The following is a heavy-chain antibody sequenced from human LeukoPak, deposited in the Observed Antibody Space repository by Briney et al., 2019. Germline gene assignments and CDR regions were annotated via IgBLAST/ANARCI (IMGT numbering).Heavy chain of an antibody. CDR2: ISSSSSYI. D-gene: IGHD4-17*01. J-gene: IGHJ4*02. CDR3: ARDITDGATYFDY. CDR1: GFTFTTYA. Sequence: PGGSLRLSCAASGFTFTTYAMNWVRQAPGKGLEWVSSISSSSSYIYYADSVKGRFTISRDNAKNSLYLQMNSLRAEDTAVYYCARDITDGATYFDYWGQGTLVTVSS. V-gene: IGHV3-21*01.